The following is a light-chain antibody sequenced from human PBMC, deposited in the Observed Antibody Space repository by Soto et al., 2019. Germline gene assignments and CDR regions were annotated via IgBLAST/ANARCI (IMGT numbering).Light chain of an antibody. CDR2: GAS. V-gene: IGKV3-20*01. CDR1: QSVSSSY. Sequence: EIVLTQSPGTLSLSPGERATLSCRASQSVSSSYLAWYKQKPGQAPRLLIYGASSRATGIPDWFSGSGSGTEFTLTISRLQPEDFAVYYCQQYGGSTRTFGQGTKVDIK. CDR3: QQYGGSTRT. J-gene: IGKJ1*01.